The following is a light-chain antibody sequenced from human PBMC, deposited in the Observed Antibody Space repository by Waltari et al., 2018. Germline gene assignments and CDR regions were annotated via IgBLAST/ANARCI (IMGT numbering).Light chain of an antibody. V-gene: IGLV2-14*01. Sequence: QSALTQPASVSGSPGQSISISCTGTSSDVGGYNYFSWYQPHPGKAPKLVVFEFYNRPSGVSVRLSGSKSGNTASLTIYGLQADDESDYYCSSYASTNSHVFGTGTRVTVL. CDR1: SSDVGGYNY. CDR2: EFY. CDR3: SSYASTNSHV. J-gene: IGLJ1*01.